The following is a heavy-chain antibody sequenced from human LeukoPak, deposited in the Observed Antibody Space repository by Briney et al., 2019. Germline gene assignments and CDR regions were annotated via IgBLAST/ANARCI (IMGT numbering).Heavy chain of an antibody. D-gene: IGHD1-26*01. J-gene: IGHJ4*02. CDR3: AKGASGRPAH. CDR2: IRYDGSNK. CDR1: GFTLSSYG. V-gene: IGHV3-30*02. Sequence: GGSLRLSCAESGFTLSSYGIQWVRQAPGKGLEWVAFIRYDGSNKYYADSVKGRFTISRYNSKNTRYLQMNSLRAEDTALYYCAKGASGRPAHWGQGTLVTVSS.